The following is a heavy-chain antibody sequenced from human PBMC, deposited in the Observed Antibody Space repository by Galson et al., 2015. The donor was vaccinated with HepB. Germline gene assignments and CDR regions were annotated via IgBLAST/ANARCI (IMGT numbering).Heavy chain of an antibody. D-gene: IGHD1-26*01. CDR3: AHGTGSYRYWYFDL. J-gene: IGHJ2*01. CDR2: IDWDDDK. V-gene: IGHV2-70*12. Sequence: LVKPTQTLTLTCTFSGFSLSTSGMCVSWIRQPPGKALEWLARIDWDDDKYYSTSLKTRLTISKDTSKNQVVLTMTNMDPVDTATYYFAHGTGSYRYWYFDLWGRGTLVTVSS. CDR1: GFSLSTSGMC.